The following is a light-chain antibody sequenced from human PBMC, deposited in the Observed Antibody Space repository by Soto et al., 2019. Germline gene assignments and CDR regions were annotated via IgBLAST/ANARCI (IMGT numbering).Light chain of an antibody. V-gene: IGKV3-20*01. Sequence: EIVFTQSPGTLSLSPGARATLSCRASQSVSSSYLAWYQQNPGQAPRLLIYGASSRATGIPDRFSGSGSGTDFALTISRLEPEDLAVYYCQQYGSSTWTVGQGTKVDIK. J-gene: IGKJ1*01. CDR3: QQYGSSTWT. CDR1: QSVSSSY. CDR2: GAS.